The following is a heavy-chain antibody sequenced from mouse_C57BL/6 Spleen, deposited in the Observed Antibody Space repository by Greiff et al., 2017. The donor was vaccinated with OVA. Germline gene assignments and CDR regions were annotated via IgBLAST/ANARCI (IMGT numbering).Heavy chain of an antibody. CDR3: TRASTTVEGSFDY. CDR2: IYPRSGNT. D-gene: IGHD1-1*01. V-gene: IGHV1-81*01. CDR1: GYTFTSYG. Sequence: QVQLQQSGAELARPGASVKLSCKASGYTFTSYGISWVKQRTGQGLEWIGEIYPRSGNTYYNEKFKGKATLTADKSSITAYMELRSLTSADSVDYCGTRASTTVEGSFDYWGQGTTLTVSS. J-gene: IGHJ2*01.